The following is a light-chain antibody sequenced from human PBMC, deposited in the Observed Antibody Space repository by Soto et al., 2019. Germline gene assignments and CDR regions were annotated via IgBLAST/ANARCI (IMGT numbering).Light chain of an antibody. J-gene: IGKJ1*01. V-gene: IGKV3-15*01. Sequence: EIVMTQSPATLSVSPGERATLSCRASQSVNSNLAWYQQRPGQAPRLLIYGASIRATGIPARFSGSGSGTEFTLTISSPQSEDFAVYYCQQYNNWPPWTFGQGTKVDIK. CDR1: QSVNSN. CDR2: GAS. CDR3: QQYNNWPPWT.